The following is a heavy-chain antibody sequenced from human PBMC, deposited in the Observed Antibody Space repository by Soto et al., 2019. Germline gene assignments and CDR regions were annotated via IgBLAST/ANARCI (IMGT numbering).Heavy chain of an antibody. V-gene: IGHV3-30-3*01. D-gene: IGHD4-4*01. CDR1: GFTFSSYA. Sequence: HPGGSLRLSCAASGFTFSSYAMHWVRQAPGKGLEWVAVISYDGSNKYYADSVKGRFTISRDNSKNTLYLQMNSLRAEDTAVYYCARDTVTTSYYYYGMDVWGQGTTVTVSS. CDR2: ISYDGSNK. CDR3: ARDTVTTSYYYYGMDV. J-gene: IGHJ6*02.